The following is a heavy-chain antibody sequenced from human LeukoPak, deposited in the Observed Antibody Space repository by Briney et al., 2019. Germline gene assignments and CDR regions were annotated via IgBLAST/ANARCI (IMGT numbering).Heavy chain of an antibody. Sequence: SETLSLTCAVYGGSFSGYYWSWIRQPPGKGLEWVGEINHSGSTNYNPSLKSRVTISVDTSKNQFSLKLSSVTAADTAVYYCARGREYDSSGYYIEVFDYWGRGTLVTVSS. CDR2: INHSGST. D-gene: IGHD3-22*01. CDR1: GGSFSGYY. V-gene: IGHV4-34*01. J-gene: IGHJ4*02. CDR3: ARGREYDSSGYYIEVFDY.